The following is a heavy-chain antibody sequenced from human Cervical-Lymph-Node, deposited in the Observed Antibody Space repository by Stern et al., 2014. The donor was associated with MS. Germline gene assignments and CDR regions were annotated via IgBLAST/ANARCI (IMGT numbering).Heavy chain of an antibody. D-gene: IGHD3-22*01. V-gene: IGHV3-21*01. CDR3: SRRAWGFDSSGYYFGGFDI. J-gene: IGHJ3*02. Sequence: EVQLVESGGGLVKPGESLRLSCAASGFIFSDYTMNWVRQVPGKGLEWVASISRNSTYVYYADSMKARLTISRDNAKNSVSLQMNSLRAEDTAVYYCSRRAWGFDSSGYYFGGFDIWGQGTVITVSS. CDR1: GFIFSDYT. CDR2: ISRNSTYV.